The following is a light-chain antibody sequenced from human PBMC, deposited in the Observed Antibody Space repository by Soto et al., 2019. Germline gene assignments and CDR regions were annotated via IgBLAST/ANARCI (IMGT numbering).Light chain of an antibody. CDR1: QSVSSK. Sequence: EVVMTQSPAILSVSPGERVTLSCRASQSVSSKLAWYQQKPGRAPRLLVYGASTVATGVPARFSGSGSGTEFTLTISSLQSEDFAVYYCQQYNNWPRTFGQGTKVDI. J-gene: IGKJ1*01. V-gene: IGKV3-15*01. CDR2: GAS. CDR3: QQYNNWPRT.